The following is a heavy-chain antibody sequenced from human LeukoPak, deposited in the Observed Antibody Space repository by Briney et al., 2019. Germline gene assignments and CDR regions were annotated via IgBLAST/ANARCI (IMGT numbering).Heavy chain of an antibody. CDR3: ARRRYYYDSSGIRSYYFDY. CDR1: GYSFTSYW. CDR2: IYPGDSDT. V-gene: IGHV5-51*01. Sequence: GESLKISCKGSGYSFTSYWIGWVRQMPGKGLEWMGIIYPGDSDTRYSPSFQGQATISADKSISTAYLQWSSLKASDTAMYYCARRRYYYDSSGIRSYYFDYWGQGTLVTVSS. J-gene: IGHJ4*02. D-gene: IGHD3-22*01.